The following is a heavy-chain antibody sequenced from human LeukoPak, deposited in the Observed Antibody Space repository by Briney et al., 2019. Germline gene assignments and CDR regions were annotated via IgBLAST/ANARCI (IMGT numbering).Heavy chain of an antibody. V-gene: IGHV3-30*02. Sequence: GGSLRLSCAASGFTFSGYGMHWVRQAPGKGLEWVAFIRYDGSNKYYADSVKGRFTISRDNSKNTLYLQMNSLRAEDTAVYYCAKDITMVREDRYYFDYWGQGTLVTVSS. J-gene: IGHJ4*02. D-gene: IGHD3-10*01. CDR1: GFTFSGYG. CDR3: AKDITMVREDRYYFDY. CDR2: IRYDGSNK.